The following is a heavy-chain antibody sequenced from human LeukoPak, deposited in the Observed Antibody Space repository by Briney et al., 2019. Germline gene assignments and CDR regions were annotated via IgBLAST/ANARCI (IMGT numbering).Heavy chain of an antibody. Sequence: SVRVSCRASGYTLSDNYLHWVRQAPGQGLEWMGGIIPIFGTANYAQKFQGRVTITADKSTSTAYMELSSLRSEDTAVYYCARARYSSSWGYYYYYMDVWGKGTTVTVSS. CDR3: ARARYSSSWGYYYYYMDV. J-gene: IGHJ6*03. D-gene: IGHD6-13*01. V-gene: IGHV1-69*06. CDR2: IIPIFGTA. CDR1: GYTLSDNY.